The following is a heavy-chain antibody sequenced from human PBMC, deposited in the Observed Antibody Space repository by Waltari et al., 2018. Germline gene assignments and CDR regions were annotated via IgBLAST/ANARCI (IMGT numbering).Heavy chain of an antibody. CDR3: AREVKEVADSDAFDI. D-gene: IGHD6-19*01. CDR2: SCYRYDT. J-gene: IGHJ3*02. V-gene: IGHV4-30-4*01. Sequence: QVQLQESGPGLVKPSQTLSLTCTVSGGSVADNKYYWSWGRQPPGKGLEWIGYSCYRYDTHYSPSLKTRATISIDASKNQFSLMLNSVTAADTAIYFCAREVKEVADSDAFDIWGQGTAVTVS. CDR1: GGSVADNKYY.